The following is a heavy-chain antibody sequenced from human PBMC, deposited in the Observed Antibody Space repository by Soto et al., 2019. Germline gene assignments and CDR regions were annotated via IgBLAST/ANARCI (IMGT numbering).Heavy chain of an antibody. CDR3: ARDWLRRDDILTPSWNFNL. J-gene: IGHJ2*01. D-gene: IGHD3-9*01. CDR1: GFNFTYNA. CDR2: ISFNGRKK. V-gene: IGHV3-30*04. Sequence: QEPLVESGGGVVRPGKSLRLSCEASGFNFTYNAMHWVRQAPGKGLEWVVVISFNGRKKFYARSVKGRFTISRDNSKNTLYLQINNLRPGDTAVYYCARDWLRRDDILTPSWNFNLWGQGTLVTAS.